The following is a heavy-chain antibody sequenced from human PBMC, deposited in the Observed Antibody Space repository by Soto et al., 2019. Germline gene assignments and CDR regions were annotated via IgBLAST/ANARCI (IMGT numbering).Heavy chain of an antibody. D-gene: IGHD2-2*01. CDR2: ISAYGGNT. J-gene: IGHJ4*02. CDR3: ARGQCSSASCLYFDF. V-gene: IGHV1-18*01. Sequence: ASVKVSCKASGYTFTSYGISWVRQAPGQGLEWMGWISAYGGNTNYAQKLQGRVSMTTDTSKSTVYMELSSLRSEDTTLYYCARGQCSSASCLYFDFWGQGSLVTVSS. CDR1: GYTFTSYG.